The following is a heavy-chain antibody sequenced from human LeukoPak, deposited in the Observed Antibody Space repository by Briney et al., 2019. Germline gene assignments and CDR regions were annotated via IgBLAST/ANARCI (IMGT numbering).Heavy chain of an antibody. V-gene: IGHV3-23*01. D-gene: IGHD6-19*01. CDR3: AAAYSSGWYQFDY. J-gene: IGHJ4*02. CDR1: GFTFSSYS. CDR2: ISGSGGST. Sequence: GGSLRLSCAASGFTFSSYSMNWVRQAPGKGMEWDSAISGSGGSTYYADSVKGRFTISRDNSKNTLYLQMNSLRAEDTAVYYCAAAYSSGWYQFDYWGQGTLVTVSS.